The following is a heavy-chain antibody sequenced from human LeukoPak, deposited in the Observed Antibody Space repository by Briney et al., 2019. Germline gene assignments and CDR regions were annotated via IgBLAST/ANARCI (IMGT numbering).Heavy chain of an antibody. CDR1: GFTFSSYW. D-gene: IGHD6-13*01. J-gene: IGHJ4*02. CDR2: IKQDGSEK. CDR3: ARGTYSSSWGDFFDY. V-gene: IGHV3-7*03. Sequence: GGSLRLSCAASGFTFSSYWMSGVRQAPGKGLEWVANIKQDGSEKYYVDSVKGRFTISRDNAKNSLYLQMNSLRAEDTAVYYCARGTYSSSWGDFFDYWGQGTLVTVSS.